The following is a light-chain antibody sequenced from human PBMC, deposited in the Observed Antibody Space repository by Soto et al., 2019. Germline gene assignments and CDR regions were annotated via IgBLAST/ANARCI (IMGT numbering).Light chain of an antibody. J-gene: IGKJ4*01. CDR3: QQYGSSPKLT. CDR2: GAS. CDR1: QSVSSRY. V-gene: IGKV3-20*01. Sequence: EIVLTQSPGTLSLSPGERATLSCRASQSVSSRYFAWYQQKPGQAPRLLIYGASSRATGIPDRFSGSGSETDFTLTISRLEPEDFAVYYCQQYGSSPKLTFGGGTKVEIK.